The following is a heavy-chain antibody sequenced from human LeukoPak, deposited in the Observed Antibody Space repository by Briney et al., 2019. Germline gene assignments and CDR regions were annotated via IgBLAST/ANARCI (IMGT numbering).Heavy chain of an antibody. CDR1: GGSFSGYY. Sequence: PSETLSLTCAVYGGSFSGYYWSWIRQPPGKGLEWIGEINHSGSTNYNPSLKSRVTISVDTSKNQFSLKLSSVTAADTAVYYCESLYYYDSSGQTSYWGQGTLVTVSS. D-gene: IGHD3-22*01. J-gene: IGHJ4*02. V-gene: IGHV4-34*01. CDR2: INHSGST. CDR3: ESLYYYDSSGQTSY.